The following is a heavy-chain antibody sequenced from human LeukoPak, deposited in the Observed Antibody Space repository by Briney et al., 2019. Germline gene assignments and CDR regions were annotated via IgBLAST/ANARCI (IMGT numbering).Heavy chain of an antibody. CDR1: GFTFSHYW. J-gene: IGHJ4*02. CDR2: IKQDGSEK. V-gene: IGHV3-7*03. CDR3: ARRGVVIRVILVGFHKEAYYFDS. D-gene: IGHD3-22*01. Sequence: PGGSLRLSCAASGFTFSHYWMSWVRQAAGKGLEWVANIKQDGSEKYYVDSVKGRFTISRDNPKNTLFLQMNNLRAEDTAVYFCARRGVVIRVILVGFHKEAYYFDSWGQGAVVSVSS.